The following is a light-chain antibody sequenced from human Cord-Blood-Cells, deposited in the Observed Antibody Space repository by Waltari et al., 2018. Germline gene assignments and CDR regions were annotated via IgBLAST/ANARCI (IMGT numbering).Light chain of an antibody. V-gene: IGLV3-25*03. CDR2: KDR. J-gene: IGLJ1*01. Sequence: SYELTQPPSVSVSPGQPARITCSGDALPNQYAYWYQQKPGQAPVLVIYKDRERPSGIPERFSGASSGTTVTLTISGVQAEDEADYYCQSADSSGTYYVFGTGTKVTVL. CDR3: QSADSSGTYYV. CDR1: ALPNQY.